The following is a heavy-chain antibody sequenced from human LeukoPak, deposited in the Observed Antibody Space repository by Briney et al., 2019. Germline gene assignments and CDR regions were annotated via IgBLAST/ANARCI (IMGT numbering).Heavy chain of an antibody. Sequence: RASVKVSCTASGYTFTSYGISWVRQAPGQGLEWMGWISAYNGNTNYAQKLQGRVTMTTDTSTSTAYMELRSLRSDDTAVYYCARGPSYADTGYFQHWGQGTLVTVSS. V-gene: IGHV1-18*01. CDR1: GYTFTSYG. J-gene: IGHJ1*01. CDR2: ISAYNGNT. D-gene: IGHD3-10*01. CDR3: ARGPSYADTGYFQH.